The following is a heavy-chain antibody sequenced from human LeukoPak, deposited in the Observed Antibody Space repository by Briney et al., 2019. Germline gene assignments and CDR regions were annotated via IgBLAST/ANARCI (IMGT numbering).Heavy chain of an antibody. V-gene: IGHV4-34*01. CDR1: GGSFSGYY. J-gene: IGHJ3*02. CDR3: ARGGEVGTYSSPHDAFDI. CDR2: INHSGST. Sequence: PSETLSLTCAVYGGSFSGYYRSWIRQPPGKGLEWIGEINHSGSTNYNPSLKSRVTISVDTSKNQFSLKLSSVTAADTAVYYCARGGEVGTYSSPHDAFDIWGQGTMVTVSS. D-gene: IGHD6-13*01.